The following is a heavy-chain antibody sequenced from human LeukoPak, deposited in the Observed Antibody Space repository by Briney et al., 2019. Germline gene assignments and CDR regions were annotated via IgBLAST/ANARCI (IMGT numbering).Heavy chain of an antibody. CDR3: ATITGEVYYYGMDV. CDR2: ISSSGSTI. J-gene: IGHJ6*02. CDR1: GFTLSSYE. V-gene: IGHV3-48*03. D-gene: IGHD7-27*01. Sequence: GGSLRLSCAASGFTLSSYEMNWVRQAPGKGLEWVSYISSSGSTIYYADSVKGRFTISRDNAKNSLYLQMNSLRAEDTAVYYCATITGEVYYYGMDVWGQGTTVTVSS.